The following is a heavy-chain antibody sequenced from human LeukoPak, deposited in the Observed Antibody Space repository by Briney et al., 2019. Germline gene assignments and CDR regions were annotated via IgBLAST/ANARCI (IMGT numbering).Heavy chain of an antibody. CDR1: GFTFSDYY. J-gene: IGHJ4*02. CDR3: ARGGTLRYFDWLLSHFDY. V-gene: IGHV3-11*01. D-gene: IGHD3-9*01. Sequence: GGSLRLSCAASGFTFSDYYMSRIRQAPGKGLEWVSYISSSGSTIYYADSVKGRFTISRDNAKNSLYLQMNSLRAEDTAVYYCARGGTLRYFDWLLSHFDYWGQGTLVTVSS. CDR2: ISSSGSTI.